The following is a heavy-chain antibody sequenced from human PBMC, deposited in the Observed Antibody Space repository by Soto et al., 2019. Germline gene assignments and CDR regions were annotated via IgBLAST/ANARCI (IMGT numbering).Heavy chain of an antibody. V-gene: IGHV1-2*02. CDR3: ASTGTWIQLWSRDYYYYYGMDV. Sequence: ASVKVSCKASGYTLTGYYMHWVRQAPGQGLEWMGWINPNSGGTNYAQKFQGRVTMTRDTSISTAYMELSRLRSDDTAVYYCASTGTWIQLWSRDYYYYYGMDVWGQGTTVTVSS. CDR1: GYTLTGYY. D-gene: IGHD5-18*01. CDR2: INPNSGGT. J-gene: IGHJ6*02.